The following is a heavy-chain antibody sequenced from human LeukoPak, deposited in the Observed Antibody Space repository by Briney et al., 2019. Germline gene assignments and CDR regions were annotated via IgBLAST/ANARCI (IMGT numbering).Heavy chain of an antibody. D-gene: IGHD3-10*01. J-gene: IGHJ4*02. Sequence: GGSLKLSCSASGFTFNTYAMNWVRQAPGKGLELVPAISGSDGSTYYADSVRGRFTISRDNSKNTLYLQMNSLRVEDTAVYYCAKDRGDVDLQYFDSWGQGTLVTVSS. CDR1: GFTFNTYA. CDR2: ISGSDGST. CDR3: AKDRGDVDLQYFDS. V-gene: IGHV3-23*01.